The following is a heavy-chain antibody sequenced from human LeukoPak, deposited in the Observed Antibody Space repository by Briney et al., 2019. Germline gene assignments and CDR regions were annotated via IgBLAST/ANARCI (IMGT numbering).Heavy chain of an antibody. Sequence: GGSLRLSCAASEFTFSSYNMNWVRQAPGKGLEWVSSISSSKYIYYADSVKGRFTISRDNAKNSLYLQMNSLRAEDTAVYYCARDQAAADYYYYGMDVWGQGTTVTVSS. D-gene: IGHD6-13*01. V-gene: IGHV3-21*01. CDR2: ISSSKYI. CDR1: EFTFSSYN. J-gene: IGHJ6*02. CDR3: ARDQAAADYYYYGMDV.